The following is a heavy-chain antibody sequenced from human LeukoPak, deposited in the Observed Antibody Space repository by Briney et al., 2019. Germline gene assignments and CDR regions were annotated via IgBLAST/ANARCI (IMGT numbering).Heavy chain of an antibody. D-gene: IGHD6-13*01. CDR1: GFTFSSYG. CDR3: ARGYSSSWLGYFDY. Sequence: GGSLRLSCAAAGFTFSSYGIHWVRQAPGKGLEWVAVVSSDGSIKYYADSGKGRFTISRDTSKNTVYLQMNSLGTEDTAFYYCARGYSSSWLGYFDYWGQGTLVTVSS. V-gene: IGHV3-30*03. CDR2: VSSDGSIK. J-gene: IGHJ4*02.